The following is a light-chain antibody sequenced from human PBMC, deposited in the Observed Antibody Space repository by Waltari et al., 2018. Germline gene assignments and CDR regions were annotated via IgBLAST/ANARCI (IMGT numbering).Light chain of an antibody. J-gene: IGLJ3*02. CDR3: ATWDDKLNGVL. CDR2: SNY. CDR1: SSNRGVKY. Sequence: QSALTQRPSLSGTPGQGVTISCSGASSNRGVKYLNWYQKFPGTAPKLLIYSNYRRPSGVPERFSGSKSGISASLAISGLQSEDEADYYCATWDDKLNGVLFGGGTKLTVL. V-gene: IGLV1-44*01.